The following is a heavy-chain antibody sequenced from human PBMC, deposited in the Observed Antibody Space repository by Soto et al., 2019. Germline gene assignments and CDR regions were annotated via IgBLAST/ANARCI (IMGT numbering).Heavy chain of an antibody. Sequence: SETLSLTCAVYGGSFSAYYWSWIRQPPGKGLEWIGEINHSGSTNYNPSLKSRVTISVDTSKNQFSLKLRSVTAADTAVYYCARALGSSSTWFDPWGQGILVTVSS. CDR2: INHSGST. D-gene: IGHD3-10*01. V-gene: IGHV4-34*01. CDR3: ARALGSSSTWFDP. CDR1: GGSFSAYY. J-gene: IGHJ5*02.